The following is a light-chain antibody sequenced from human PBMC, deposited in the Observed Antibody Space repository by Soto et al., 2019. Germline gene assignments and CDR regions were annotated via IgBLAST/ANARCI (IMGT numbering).Light chain of an antibody. CDR3: SSYTRDRLVV. CDR1: SSDIGGYNS. CDR2: DVT. V-gene: IGLV2-8*01. J-gene: IGLJ2*01. Sequence: QSVLTQSPSASGSPGQSVTISCTGTSSDIGGYNSVSWYQQHPGKAPKVMIYDVTKRPSGVPDRFSGSKSGNTASLTVSGLRAEDEADYYCSSYTRDRLVVFGGGTKLTVL.